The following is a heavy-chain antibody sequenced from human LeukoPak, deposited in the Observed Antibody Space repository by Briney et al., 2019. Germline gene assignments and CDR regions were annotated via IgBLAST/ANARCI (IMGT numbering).Heavy chain of an antibody. J-gene: IGHJ6*02. V-gene: IGHV3-48*03. CDR2: ISDSGGVI. Sequence: PGGSLRLSCAASGFNVNSFEMTWVRQAPGLGLEFLSYISDSGGVIKYADSVKGRFIISRDSAENALYLQMNNLGADDTAVYFCAGGPQYTGSFPYWGQGATVTVSS. CDR1: GFNVNSFE. CDR3: AGGPQYTGSFPY. D-gene: IGHD1-26*01.